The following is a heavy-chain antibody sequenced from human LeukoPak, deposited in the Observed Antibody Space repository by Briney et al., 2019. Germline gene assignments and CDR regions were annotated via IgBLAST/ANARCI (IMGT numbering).Heavy chain of an antibody. D-gene: IGHD6-13*01. V-gene: IGHV3-21*01. CDR1: GFTFSRYS. Sequence: GGSLRLSCAASGFTFSRYSINWVRQAPGKGLEWVSSISSSSSYIYYAEPVKGRFTVFRDNAKSSLYLQMNSLRAEDTAVYYCARVLWYSSSYFDYWGQGTLVTVSS. CDR3: ARVLWYSSSYFDY. J-gene: IGHJ4*03. CDR2: ISSSSSYI.